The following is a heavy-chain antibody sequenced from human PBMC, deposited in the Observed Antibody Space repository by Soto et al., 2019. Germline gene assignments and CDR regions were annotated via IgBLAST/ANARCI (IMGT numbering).Heavy chain of an antibody. D-gene: IGHD5-12*01. V-gene: IGHV4-39*01. CDR3: ARLEGLATISYYFDF. J-gene: IGHJ4*02. CDR1: DDSINSDKYY. CDR2: VYYRGNA. Sequence: QLQLQESGPGLVKPSETLSLTCSVSDDSINSDKYYWGWIRQPPGQGLEWIGSVYYRGNAYYNPSLQTRVTISLDKSKSKFSLKLNSVTAADSAVYFCARLEGLATISYYFDFWGQGALVPVSS.